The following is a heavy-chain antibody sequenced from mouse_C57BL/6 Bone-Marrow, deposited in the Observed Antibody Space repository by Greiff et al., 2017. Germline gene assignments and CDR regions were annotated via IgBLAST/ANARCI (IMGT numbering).Heavy chain of an antibody. J-gene: IGHJ2*01. Sequence: VQLQQSGAELVRPGASVKLSCTASGFNIKDDYMHWVKQRPEQGLEWIGWIDPENGDTEYASKFQGKATITADTSSNTAYLQLSSLKSEDTAVYYCTPEGATQALYCFDYWGQGTTLTVSS. CDR3: TPEGATQALYCFDY. CDR1: GFNIKDDY. CDR2: IDPENGDT. V-gene: IGHV14-4*01. D-gene: IGHD3-2*02.